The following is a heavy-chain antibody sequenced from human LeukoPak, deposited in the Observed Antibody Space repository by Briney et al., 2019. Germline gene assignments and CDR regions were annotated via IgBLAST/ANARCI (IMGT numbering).Heavy chain of an antibody. Sequence: PSETLSLTCAVYGGSFSGYYWSWIRQPPAKGLEWIGEINHSGSTNYNPSLKSRVTISVDTSKNQFSLKLSSVTAADTAVYCCARDRFGGRDAFDIWGQGTMVTVSS. J-gene: IGHJ3*02. CDR2: INHSGST. D-gene: IGHD3-16*01. V-gene: IGHV4-34*01. CDR1: GGSFSGYY. CDR3: ARDRFGGRDAFDI.